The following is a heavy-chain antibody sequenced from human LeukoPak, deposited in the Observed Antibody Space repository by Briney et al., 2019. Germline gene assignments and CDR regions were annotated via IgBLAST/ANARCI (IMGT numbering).Heavy chain of an antibody. V-gene: IGHV3-23*01. Sequence: GGSLRLSCAASGFTFSSYDMSWVRQAPGKGREWVSDISGSGGSKYYADSVKGRFTISRDNSKNTLYLQMNSLRAEDTAVYYCAKSGRTTVSYAADGYWGQGTLVTVSS. CDR1: GFTFSSYD. CDR3: AKSGRTTVSYAADGY. CDR2: ISGSGGSK. J-gene: IGHJ4*02. D-gene: IGHD4-17*01.